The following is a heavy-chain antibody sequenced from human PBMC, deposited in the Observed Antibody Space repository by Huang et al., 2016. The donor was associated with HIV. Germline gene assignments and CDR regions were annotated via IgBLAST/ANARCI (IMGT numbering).Heavy chain of an antibody. V-gene: IGHV5-51*01. Sequence: VQLVQSGAEVKKPGESLKISCKGSGYSFSSYWIAWVRQMTGKGLEWMGIIFPDDSDTTYSPSFEGQFTISADKSIGTAYLQWSSLKASDTAMYYCARRFSSSSGYFDYWGQGSLVTVSS. CDR2: IFPDDSDT. J-gene: IGHJ4*02. CDR3: ARRFSSSSGYFDY. D-gene: IGHD6-6*01. CDR1: GYSFSSYW.